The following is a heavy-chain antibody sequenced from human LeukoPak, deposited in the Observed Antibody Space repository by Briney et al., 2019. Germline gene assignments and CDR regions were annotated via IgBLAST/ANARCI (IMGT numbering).Heavy chain of an antibody. CDR1: GFTFSSYG. CDR2: ISYDGSNK. D-gene: IGHD3-10*01. J-gene: IGHJ6*04. CDR3: AKDRWFGDLDYGIDV. V-gene: IGHV3-30*18. Sequence: GRSLRLSCAVSGFTFSSYGMHGVRQAPGKGLEWVAVISYDGSNKYYADSLKGRFTISRDNSKNTLYLQMNSLRAEDTAVYYCAKDRWFGDLDYGIDVWGKGTTVTVSS.